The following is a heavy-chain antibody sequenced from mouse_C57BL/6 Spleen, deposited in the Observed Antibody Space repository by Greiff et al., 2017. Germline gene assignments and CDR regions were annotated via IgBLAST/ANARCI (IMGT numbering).Heavy chain of an antibody. V-gene: IGHV5-9*01. CDR1: GFTFSSYT. CDR3: AREGMTTVVDGYFDV. CDR2: ISGGGGNT. Sequence: EVQVVESGGGLVKPGGSLKLSCAASGFTFSSYTMSWVRQTPEKRLEWVATISGGGGNTYYPDSVKGRFTISRDNAKNTLYLQMSSLRSEDTALYHCAREGMTTVVDGYFDVWGTGTTVTVSS. J-gene: IGHJ1*03. D-gene: IGHD1-1*01.